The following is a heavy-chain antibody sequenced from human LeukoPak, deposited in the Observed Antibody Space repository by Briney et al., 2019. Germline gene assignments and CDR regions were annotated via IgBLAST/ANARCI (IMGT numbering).Heavy chain of an antibody. Sequence: GGSLRLSCAASGFTFSSHEMNWVRQAPGKGLEWVSYISSSGSTIYYADSVKGRFTISRDNAKNSLYLQMNSLRAEDTAVYYCAKEYSSSWLSIAVADHAFDIWGQGTMVTVSS. J-gene: IGHJ3*02. CDR2: ISSSGSTI. CDR3: AKEYSSSWLSIAVADHAFDI. V-gene: IGHV3-48*03. CDR1: GFTFSSHE. D-gene: IGHD6-13*01.